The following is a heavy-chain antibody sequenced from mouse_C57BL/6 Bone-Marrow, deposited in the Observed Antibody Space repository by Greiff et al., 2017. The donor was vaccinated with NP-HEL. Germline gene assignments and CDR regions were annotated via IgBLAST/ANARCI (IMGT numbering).Heavy chain of an antibody. V-gene: IGHV1-63*01. J-gene: IGHJ2*01. CDR1: GYTFTNYW. Sequence: VQVVESGAELVRPGTSVKMSCKASGYTFTNYWIGWAKQRPGHGLEWIGDIYPGGGYTNYNEKFKGKATLTADKSSSTAYMQFSSLTSEDSAIYYCARQGLLTTVVAPFDYWGQGTTLTVSS. CDR2: IYPGGGYT. CDR3: ARQGLLTTVVAPFDY. D-gene: IGHD1-1*01.